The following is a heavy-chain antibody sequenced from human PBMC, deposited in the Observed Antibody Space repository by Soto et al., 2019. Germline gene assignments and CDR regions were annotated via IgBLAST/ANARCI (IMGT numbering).Heavy chain of an antibody. V-gene: IGHV1-18*04. CDR3: ATGITIFGVVIKALDY. CDR1: GYTFTSYG. CDR2: ISAYNGNT. J-gene: IGHJ4*02. Sequence: GASVKVSCKASGYTFTSYGISWVRQAPGQGLEWMGWISAYNGNTNYAQKLQGRVTMTTDTSTSTAYMELRSLRSDDTAVHYCATGITIFGVVIKALDYCGQGTLVTVYS. D-gene: IGHD3-3*01.